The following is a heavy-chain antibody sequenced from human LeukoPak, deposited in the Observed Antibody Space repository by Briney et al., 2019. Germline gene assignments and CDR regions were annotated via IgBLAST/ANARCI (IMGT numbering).Heavy chain of an antibody. CDR2: INHSGST. CDR3: ARVETGYELDY. D-gene: IGHD3-9*01. Sequence: SETLSLTCAVYGGSFSGYYWSWIRQPPGKGLEWIGEINHSGSTNYNPSLKSRVTISVDTSKNQFSLKLSSVTAADTAVYYCARVETGYELDYWGQGTLVTVSS. CDR1: GGSFSGYY. J-gene: IGHJ4*02. V-gene: IGHV4-34*01.